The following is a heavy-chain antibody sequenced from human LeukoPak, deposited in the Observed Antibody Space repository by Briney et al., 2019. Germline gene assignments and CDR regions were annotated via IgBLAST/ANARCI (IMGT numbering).Heavy chain of an antibody. D-gene: IGHD6-19*01. J-gene: IGHJ4*02. CDR3: ARRGYSSGWYYFDY. CDR2: IYYSGST. V-gene: IGHV4-59*01. CDR1: GGSICSYY. Sequence: SETLSLTCTVSGGSICSYYWSWIREPPGKGLEWIGYIYYSGSTNYNPSLKSRVTISVDTSKNQFSLKLSSVTAADTAVYYCARRGYSSGWYYFDYWGQGTLVTVSS.